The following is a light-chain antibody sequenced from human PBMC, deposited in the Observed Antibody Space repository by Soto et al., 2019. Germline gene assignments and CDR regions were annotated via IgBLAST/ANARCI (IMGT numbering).Light chain of an antibody. CDR1: QSVSVNS. J-gene: IGKJ3*01. Sequence: EIVLTQSPGTLSLSPGERATLSCRASQSVSVNSLAWYQQKGGQAPRLLLYAASTRATGGPDRFSGTGSGTDFALTISRLETDDAAVYYCQQYGGSPFTFGPGTKVDI. CDR3: QQYGGSPFT. V-gene: IGKV3-20*01. CDR2: AAS.